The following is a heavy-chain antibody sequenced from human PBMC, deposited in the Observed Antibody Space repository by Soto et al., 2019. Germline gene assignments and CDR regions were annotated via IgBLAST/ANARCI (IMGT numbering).Heavy chain of an antibody. CDR3: ATGRGSRGWFDP. CDR1: GGSFSGYY. CDR2: INHSGGT. V-gene: IGHV4-34*01. Sequence: SETLSLTCAVYGGSFSGYYWSWIRQPPGKGLEWIGEINHSGGTNYNPSLKSRVTISVDTSKNQFSLKLSSVTAADTAVYYCATGRGSRGWFDPWGQGTLVTVSS. J-gene: IGHJ5*02.